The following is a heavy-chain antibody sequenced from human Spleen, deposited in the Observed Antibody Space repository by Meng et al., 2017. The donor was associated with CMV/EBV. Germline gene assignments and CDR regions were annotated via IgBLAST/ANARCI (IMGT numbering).Heavy chain of an antibody. D-gene: IGHD6-19*01. CDR2: IHYSGST. CDR3: ARATYSSVDFDY. CDR1: GGSISSYH. J-gene: IGHJ4*02. Sequence: SETLSLTCTVSGGSISSYHWNWIRQPPGKGLEWIGDIHYSGSTNYNPALKSRVTISVDTSKNQFSLNVSSVTAADTAVYYCARATYSSVDFDYWGQGTLVTVSS. V-gene: IGHV4-59*01.